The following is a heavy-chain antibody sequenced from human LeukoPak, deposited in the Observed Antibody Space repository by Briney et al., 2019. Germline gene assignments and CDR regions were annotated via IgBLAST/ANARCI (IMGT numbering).Heavy chain of an antibody. V-gene: IGHV4-28*05. D-gene: IGHD3-10*01. Sequence: SDTLSLTCAVSGYSISSSNWWGWIRQPPGKGLEWIGYIYYSGSIYYNPSLKSRVTISVDTSKNQFSLKLSSVTAADTAVYYCARTQITMIRGAFLTGYMDVWGKGTTVTISS. CDR1: GYSISSSNW. CDR3: ARTQITMIRGAFLTGYMDV. J-gene: IGHJ6*03. CDR2: IYYSGSI.